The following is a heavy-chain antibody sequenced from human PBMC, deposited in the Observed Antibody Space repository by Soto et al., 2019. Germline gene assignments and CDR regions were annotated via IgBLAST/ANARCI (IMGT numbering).Heavy chain of an antibody. D-gene: IGHD3-22*01. Sequence: GGSLRLSCGGSGFSFDDYTMHWVRQAPGKGPEWVASLSWNSGFSGYADSVKGRFTISRDNAQSSVHLQMNNLRTEDTALYYCAKGRGTIVVTDAYDVWGQGTMVTVSS. CDR2: LSWNSGFS. J-gene: IGHJ3*01. CDR3: AKGRGTIVVTDAYDV. CDR1: GFSFDDYT. V-gene: IGHV3-9*01.